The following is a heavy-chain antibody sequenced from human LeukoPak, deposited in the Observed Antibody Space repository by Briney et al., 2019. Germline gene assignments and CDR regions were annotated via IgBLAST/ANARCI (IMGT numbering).Heavy chain of an antibody. D-gene: IGHD3-22*01. CDR3: ARAVVYYYDSSGYFVN. CDR2: PIFGTA. J-gene: IGHJ4*02. Sequence: PIFGTANYAQKFQGRVTITADESTSTAYMELSSLRSEDTAVYYCARAVVYYYDSSGYFVNWGQGTLVTVSS. V-gene: IGHV1-69*01.